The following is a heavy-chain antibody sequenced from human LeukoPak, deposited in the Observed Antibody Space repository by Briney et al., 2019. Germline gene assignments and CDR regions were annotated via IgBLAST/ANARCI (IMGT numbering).Heavy chain of an antibody. CDR3: ARDSYYYYYMDV. CDR1: GGSISSNKYY. J-gene: IGHJ6*03. Sequence: SETLSLTCTVSGGSISSNKYYWGWIRQPPGKGLEWIGSIYYSGSTYYNPSLKSRVTLSVDTSKNQFSLRLSSVTAADTAMYYCARDSYYYYYMDVWGRGTTVTVSS. CDR2: IYYSGST. V-gene: IGHV4-39*07.